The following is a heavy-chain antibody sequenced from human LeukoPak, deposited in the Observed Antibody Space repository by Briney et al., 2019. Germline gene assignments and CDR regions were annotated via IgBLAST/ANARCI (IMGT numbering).Heavy chain of an antibody. V-gene: IGHV3-23*01. J-gene: IGHJ4*02. D-gene: IGHD3-22*01. CDR3: AKDSKLYYYDSSGYF. CDR2: ISGSAGST. Sequence: GGSLRLSCAASGFTFSSYAMSWVRQAPGKGLEWVSGISGSAGSTYYADSVKGRFTISRDNSKNTLYLQMNSLRAEDTAVYYCAKDSKLYYYDSSGYFWGQGTLVTVSS. CDR1: GFTFSSYA.